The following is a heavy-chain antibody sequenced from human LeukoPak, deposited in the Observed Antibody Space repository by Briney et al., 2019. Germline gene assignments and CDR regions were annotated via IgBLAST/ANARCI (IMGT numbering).Heavy chain of an antibody. J-gene: IGHJ6*03. V-gene: IGHV4-59*11. CDR1: GASISSHY. D-gene: IGHD3/OR15-3a*01. Sequence: SETLSLTCAVSGASISSHYWSWIRQPPRKGLERIGYTSGSISDNPSLKSPVAVSVDPSQNQVSLSLTSVTAADTAVYYCARVLAIFGLDTTDFYMDVWGKGTTVTVSS. CDR2: TSGSI. CDR3: ARVLAIFGLDTTDFYMDV.